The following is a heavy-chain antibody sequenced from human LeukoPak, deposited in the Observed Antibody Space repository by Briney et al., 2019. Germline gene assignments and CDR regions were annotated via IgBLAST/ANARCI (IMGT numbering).Heavy chain of an antibody. V-gene: IGHV1-69*05. J-gene: IGHJ5*02. Sequence: SVKVSCKASGGTFSSYAISWVRQAPGQGLEWMGGIIPIFGTANYAQKFQGRVTITTDGSTSTAYMELSSLRSEDTAVYYCATSITGTMNWFDPWGQGTLVTVSS. D-gene: IGHD1-7*01. CDR3: ATSITGTMNWFDP. CDR1: GGTFSSYA. CDR2: IIPIFGTA.